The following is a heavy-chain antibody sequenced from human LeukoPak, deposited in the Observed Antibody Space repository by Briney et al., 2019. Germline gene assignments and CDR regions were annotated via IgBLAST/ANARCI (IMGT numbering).Heavy chain of an antibody. CDR3: ATGGTRAATGRMGF. J-gene: IGHJ4*02. CDR1: GFTFSSFG. CDR2: TSYDGNEK. V-gene: IGHV3-30*03. Sequence: GGSLRLSCAASGFTFSSFGMHWVRQAPGKGLEWVTVTSYDGNEKYNADSVKGRFTISRDNSKNTVYLQMNSLRAEDTAVYYCATGGTRAATGRMGFWGQGTVVTVSS. D-gene: IGHD6-25*01.